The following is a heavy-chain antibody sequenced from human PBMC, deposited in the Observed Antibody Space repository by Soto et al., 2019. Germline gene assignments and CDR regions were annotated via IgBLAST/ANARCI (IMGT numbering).Heavy chain of an antibody. D-gene: IGHD3-3*01. Sequence: QVQLVESGGGVVQPGRSLRLSCAASGFTFSSYGMHWVRQAPGKGLEWVAVISYDGSNKYYADSVKGRFTISRDNSKNTLYLQMNSLRAEDTAVYYCAKDRYYDFWSGYPDDGMDVWGQGTTVTVSS. CDR3: AKDRYYDFWSGYPDDGMDV. CDR1: GFTFSSYG. J-gene: IGHJ6*02. V-gene: IGHV3-30*18. CDR2: ISYDGSNK.